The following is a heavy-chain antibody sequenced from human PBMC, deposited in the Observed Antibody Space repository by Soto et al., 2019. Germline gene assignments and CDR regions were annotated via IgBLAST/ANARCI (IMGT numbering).Heavy chain of an antibody. D-gene: IGHD3-22*01. CDR1: GFTFSSYG. CDR3: AKDRDYYDSSGYH. V-gene: IGHV3-30*18. Sequence: QVQLVESGGGVVQPGRSLRLSCAASGFTFSSYGMHWVRQAPGKGLEWVAVISYDGSNKYYADSVKGRFTISRDNSKNTLYLQMNNLRAEDTAVYYCAKDRDYYDSSGYHWGQGTLVTVSS. CDR2: ISYDGSNK. J-gene: IGHJ4*02.